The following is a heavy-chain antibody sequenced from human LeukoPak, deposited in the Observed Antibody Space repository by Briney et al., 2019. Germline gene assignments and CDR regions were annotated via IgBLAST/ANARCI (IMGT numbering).Heavy chain of an antibody. J-gene: IGHJ4*02. CDR1: GFTFSFSSYA. CDR2: ISYDGTKK. V-gene: IGHV3-30-3*01. CDR3: VRVDGSGISLDY. D-gene: IGHD2-15*01. Sequence: GGSLRLSCAPSGFTFSFSSYAMHWVRQAPGKGLEWVAIISYDGTKKHYADSVKGRFTISRDNYKNTLSLQMNSLTAEDTAVYYCVRVDGSGISLDYWGQGTLVTVSS.